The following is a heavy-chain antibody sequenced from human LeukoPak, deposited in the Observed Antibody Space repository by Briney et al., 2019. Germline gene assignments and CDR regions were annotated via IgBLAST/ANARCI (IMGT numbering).Heavy chain of an antibody. CDR3: ARGPLFMDV. CDR2: IYYSGST. CDR1: GGSISSYY. J-gene: IGHJ6*02. Sequence: SETLSLTCTVSGGSISSYYWSCIRQPPGKGLEWIGYIYYSGSTNYNPSLMSRVTISVDTSKNQFSLKLSSVTAADTAVYYCARGPLFMDVWGQGTTVTVSS. V-gene: IGHV4-59*01.